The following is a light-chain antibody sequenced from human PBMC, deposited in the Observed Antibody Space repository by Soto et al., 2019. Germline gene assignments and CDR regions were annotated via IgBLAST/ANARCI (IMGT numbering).Light chain of an antibody. CDR2: KAS. Sequence: DIQMTQSPSTLPASVGDRVTMTCRASQSISNWLAWYQQKPGKVPKLLIYKASSLESGVPSRFSGSGSGTEFSLTISSMQPDDFATYYCQQYHLYWTFGQGTKVEIK. CDR1: QSISNW. V-gene: IGKV1-5*03. J-gene: IGKJ1*01. CDR3: QQYHLYWT.